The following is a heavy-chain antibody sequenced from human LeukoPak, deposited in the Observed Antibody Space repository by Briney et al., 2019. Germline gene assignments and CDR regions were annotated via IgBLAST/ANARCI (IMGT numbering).Heavy chain of an antibody. CDR1: GYTFTSYG. V-gene: IGHV1-18*01. CDR2: ISAYNGNT. CDR3: ARVHAVDGYYYDSSGYYYGFDY. Sequence: GASVKVSCKASGYTFTSYGISWVRQAPGQGLEWMGWISAYNGNTNYAQELQGRVTMTTDTSTSTAYMELRSLRSDDTAVYYCARVHAVDGYYYDSSGYYYGFDYWGQGTLVTVSS. D-gene: IGHD3-22*01. J-gene: IGHJ4*02.